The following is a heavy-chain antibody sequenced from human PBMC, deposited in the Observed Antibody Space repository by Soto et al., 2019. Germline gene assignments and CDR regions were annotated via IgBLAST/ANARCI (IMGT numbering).Heavy chain of an antibody. J-gene: IGHJ6*03. V-gene: IGHV1-18*01. D-gene: IGHD6-13*01. CDR3: ARGAAAGYSYFYYMDV. Sequence: QVQLVQSGPEVKKPGASVKVSCKASGYGFSNYVVTWVRQAPGQGLEWVGRVDPDNVHTKYAQRFQGRVTMTTDTATNTAYMERRSLRSDDTAVYYCARGAAAGYSYFYYMDVWGKGTTVTVSS. CDR1: GYGFSNYV. CDR2: VDPDNVHT.